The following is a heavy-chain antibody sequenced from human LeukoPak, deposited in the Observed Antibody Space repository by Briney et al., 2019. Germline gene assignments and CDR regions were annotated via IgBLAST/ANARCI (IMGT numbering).Heavy chain of an antibody. CDR3: ARDGDYDWNYRSGFDY. Sequence: GGSLRLSCAASGFTFSDYYMSWIRQAPGKGLEWVSSISSSGSTIYYADSVKGRFTISRDSAKKLVYLQMNSLRVEDTAVYYCARDGDYDWNYRSGFDYWGQGTLVTVSS. CDR1: GFTFSDYY. CDR2: ISSSGSTI. V-gene: IGHV3-11*04. D-gene: IGHD1-7*01. J-gene: IGHJ4*02.